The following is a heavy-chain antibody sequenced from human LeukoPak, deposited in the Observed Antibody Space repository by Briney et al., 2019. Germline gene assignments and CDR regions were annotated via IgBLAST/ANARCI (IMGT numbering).Heavy chain of an antibody. D-gene: IGHD3-22*01. J-gene: IGHJ5*02. CDR3: ARHRAYDSGTYYRWFDP. Sequence: SETLSLTCTVSGGSISSFYWSWIRQPPGMGLEWIGYSHGNGDTNYNPSLKSRVAISVDTSKNQCSLKLTSVAAADTAVYYCARHRAYDSGTYYRWFDPWGPGTLVTVSS. CDR1: GGSISSFY. V-gene: IGHV4-59*08. CDR2: SHGNGDT.